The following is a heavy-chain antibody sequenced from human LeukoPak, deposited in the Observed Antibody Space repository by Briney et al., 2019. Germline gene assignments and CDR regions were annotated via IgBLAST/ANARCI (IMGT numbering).Heavy chain of an antibody. CDR3: ASDRSYAMDV. CDR1: RFSYSSYW. Sequence: GGSLTLFCAASRFSYSSYWMQWVRQPPGKGLVWVSRIKSDGSSTTYAASVQGRFTISRDNAKNTLYLQMNSLRGEDTAVYYCASDRSYAMDVWGQGTTVTVSS. V-gene: IGHV3-74*01. J-gene: IGHJ6*02. CDR2: IKSDGSST.